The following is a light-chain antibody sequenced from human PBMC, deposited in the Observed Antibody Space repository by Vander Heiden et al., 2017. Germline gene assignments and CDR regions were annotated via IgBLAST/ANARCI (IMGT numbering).Light chain of an antibody. CDR3: QQRSSWPLT. CDR1: QSVGGY. J-gene: IGKJ4*01. Sequence: EMVLAQSPATLYLSPGERATLSCRASQSVGGYLAWYQQKPGQSPRLLIYDASNRATGIPARFSGSGSGTDFTLTISRLEPEDFAVYYCQQRSSWPLTFGGGTKVEIK. CDR2: DAS. V-gene: IGKV3-11*01.